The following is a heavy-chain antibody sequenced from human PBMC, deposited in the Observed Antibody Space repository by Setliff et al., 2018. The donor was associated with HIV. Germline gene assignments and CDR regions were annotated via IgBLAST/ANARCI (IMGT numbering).Heavy chain of an antibody. J-gene: IGHJ3*02. V-gene: IGHV4-39*07. CDR1: GGSISSSRYY. D-gene: IGHD3-22*01. Sequence: PSETLSLTCTASGGSISSSRYYWGWIRQPPGKGLEWIGSIYYSGSTNHNPSLKSRVTISLDSSKNQFSLKLSSVTAADTAVYYCARDLSYDSSGRAFDIWGQGTMVTVSS. CDR3: ARDLSYDSSGRAFDI. CDR2: IYYSGST.